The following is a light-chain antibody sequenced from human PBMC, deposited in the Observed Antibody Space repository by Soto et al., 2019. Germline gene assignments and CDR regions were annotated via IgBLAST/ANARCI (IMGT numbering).Light chain of an antibody. CDR3: SSYTSSSTLGV. CDR1: SSDVGGYNY. J-gene: IGLJ1*01. CDR2: EVS. Sequence: QSVLTQPASVSGSPGQSITISCTGTSSDVGGYNYVSWYQQHPGKAPKLMIYEVSNRPSGVSNCFSGSKSGNTASLTISGLQAEDEADYYCSSYTSSSTLGVFGTGTKLTVL. V-gene: IGLV2-14*01.